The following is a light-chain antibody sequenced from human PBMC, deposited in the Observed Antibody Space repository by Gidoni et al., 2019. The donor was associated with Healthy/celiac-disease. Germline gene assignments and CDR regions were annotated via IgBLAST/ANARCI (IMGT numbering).Light chain of an antibody. CDR3: QAWDSSTVV. Sequence: SSELIQALSVSVSPGQTASITCSGDKLGDKYACWYQQKPGQSPLLVIYQNSKRPSGIPERFSGSNSGNTATLTISGTQAMDEADYYCQAWDSSTVVFGGGTKLTVL. V-gene: IGLV3-1*01. J-gene: IGLJ2*01. CDR2: QNS. CDR1: KLGDKY.